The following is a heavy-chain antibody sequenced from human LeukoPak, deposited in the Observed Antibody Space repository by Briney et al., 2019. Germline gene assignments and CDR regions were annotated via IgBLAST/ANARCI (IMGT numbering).Heavy chain of an antibody. V-gene: IGHV3-11*01. Sequence: PGGSLRLSCAASGFTFSDYYMSWIRQAPGKGLEWVSYISSSGSTIYYADSVKGRFTISRDNAKNSLCLQMNSLRAEDTAVYYCARVVWSGYDYYYYYYMDVWGKGTTVTVSS. J-gene: IGHJ6*03. CDR2: ISSSGSTI. CDR1: GFTFSDYY. CDR3: ARVVWSGYDYYYYYYMDV. D-gene: IGHD5-12*01.